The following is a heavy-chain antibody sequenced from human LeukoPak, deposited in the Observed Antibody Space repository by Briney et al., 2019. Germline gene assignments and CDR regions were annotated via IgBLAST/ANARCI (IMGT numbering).Heavy chain of an antibody. Sequence: SGTLSLTCTVSGGSISSYYWSWIRQPPGKGLEWIGSIYYSGSTNYNPSLKSRVTISVDTSKNQFSLRLSSVTAADTAVYYSARLASGSYGPLTPFDYWGQGTLVTVSS. D-gene: IGHD1-26*01. J-gene: IGHJ4*02. CDR3: ARLASGSYGPLTPFDY. V-gene: IGHV4-59*08. CDR2: IYYSGST. CDR1: GGSISSYY.